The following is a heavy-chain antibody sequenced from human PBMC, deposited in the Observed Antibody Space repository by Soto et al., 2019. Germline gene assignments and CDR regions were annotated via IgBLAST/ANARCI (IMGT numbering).Heavy chain of an antibody. CDR2: IGRKADSYST. CDR1: GFRFSDHY. D-gene: IGHD1-26*01. J-gene: IGHJ4*01. Sequence: EVHLVESGGGLVRPGGSLRLSCAASGFRFSDHYMDWVRQAPGKGLEWVGRIGRKADSYSTHYAASVKGRFIISRDDTESSLYLQMNNLKTEDTAVYFCAKSPPGVGPEDYWGHGTLVTVS. CDR3: AKSPPGVGPEDY. V-gene: IGHV3-72*01.